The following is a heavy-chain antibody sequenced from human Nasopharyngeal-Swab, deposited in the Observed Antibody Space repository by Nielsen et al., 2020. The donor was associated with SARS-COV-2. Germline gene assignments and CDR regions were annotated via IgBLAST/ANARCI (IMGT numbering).Heavy chain of an antibody. Sequence: SETLSLTCTVSGGSFRTSTSDYWGWIRQPPGKGLEWIGTLYYSGTTYYNPSLKSRVTISVDTSKNQFSLKLSSVTAADTAVYYCARGPLLWFGERLLPFDPWGQGTLVTVSS. CDR3: ARGPLLWFGERLLPFDP. J-gene: IGHJ5*02. CDR2: LYYSGTT. D-gene: IGHD3-10*01. V-gene: IGHV4-39*07. CDR1: GGSFRTSTSDY.